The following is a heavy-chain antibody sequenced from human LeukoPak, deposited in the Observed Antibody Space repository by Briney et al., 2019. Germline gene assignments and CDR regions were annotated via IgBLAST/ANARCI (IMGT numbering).Heavy chain of an antibody. D-gene: IGHD3-22*01. J-gene: IGHJ4*02. Sequence: SETLSLTCTVSSGSISSGSYYWSWIRQPPGKGLEWIGYIYYSGSTNYNPSLKSRVTISVDTSKNQFSLKLSSVTAADTAVYYCARYYYDSSGYYASYFDYWGQGTLVTVSS. CDR3: ARYYYDSSGYYASYFDY. CDR1: SGSISSGSYY. V-gene: IGHV4-61*01. CDR2: IYYSGST.